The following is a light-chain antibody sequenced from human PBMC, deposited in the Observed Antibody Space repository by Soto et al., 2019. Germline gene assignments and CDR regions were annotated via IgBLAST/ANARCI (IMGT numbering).Light chain of an antibody. V-gene: IGKV3-11*01. CDR2: DAY. CDR1: QSFRGL. Sequence: EVVLTQSPVTLSLSPGERATLSCRASQSFRGLLAWYQQKPGQAPRLLIYDAYNRATGIPPRFSGSGSGTDFTLTIRSLQSEDFAVYYCQQYNNWPPWTFGQGTTVDIK. J-gene: IGKJ1*01. CDR3: QQYNNWPPWT.